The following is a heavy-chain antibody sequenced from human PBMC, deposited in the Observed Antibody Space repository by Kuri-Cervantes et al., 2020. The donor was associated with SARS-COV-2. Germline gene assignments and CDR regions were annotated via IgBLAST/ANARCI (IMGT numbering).Heavy chain of an antibody. CDR1: GFIFDDFA. Sequence: GSLRLSCAASGFIFDDFAMHWVRQAPGKGLEWVSLISWDGGSTYYADSVKGRFTISRDNSKNTLYLQMNSLRAEDTAVYYCARDLGEGPTGYWGQGTLVTVSS. CDR2: ISWDGGST. CDR3: ARDLGEGPTGY. J-gene: IGHJ4*02. V-gene: IGHV3-43D*04. D-gene: IGHD3-16*01.